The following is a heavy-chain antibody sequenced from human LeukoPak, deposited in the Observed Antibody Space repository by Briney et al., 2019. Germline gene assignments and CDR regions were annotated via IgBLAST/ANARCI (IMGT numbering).Heavy chain of an antibody. V-gene: IGHV1-69*05. J-gene: IGHJ4*02. D-gene: IGHD4-23*01. Sequence: ASVKVSCKASGGTFSSYAISWVRQAPGQGLEWMGGIIPIFGTANYAQKFQGRVTMTRDTSTSTVYMELSSLRSEDTAVYYCARDPRDYGGNFFDYWGQGTLVTVSS. CDR2: IIPIFGTA. CDR1: GGTFSSYA. CDR3: ARDPRDYGGNFFDY.